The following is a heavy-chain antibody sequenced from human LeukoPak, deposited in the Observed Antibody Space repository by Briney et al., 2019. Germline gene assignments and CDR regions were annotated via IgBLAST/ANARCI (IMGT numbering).Heavy chain of an antibody. CDR3: ASENYYDSSGYSEGLDV. CDR2: IYYGGST. Sequence: SETLSLTCTVSGGSISNSRYYWGWIRQPPGKGLEWIGSIYYGGSTFYSPSLKSRVTISVDTSKNQFSLKLSSVTAADTAVYYCASENYYDSSGYSEGLDVWGQGTTVTVSS. CDR1: GGSISNSRYY. J-gene: IGHJ6*02. V-gene: IGHV4-39*07. D-gene: IGHD3-22*01.